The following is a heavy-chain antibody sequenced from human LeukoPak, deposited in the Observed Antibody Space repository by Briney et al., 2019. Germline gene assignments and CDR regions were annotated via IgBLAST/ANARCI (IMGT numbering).Heavy chain of an antibody. J-gene: IGHJ3*02. CDR2: IYTSGST. CDR1: GGSISSGSYY. CDR3: ARVALITIHENDAFDI. V-gene: IGHV4-61*02. D-gene: IGHD3-3*01. Sequence: SETLSLTCTVSGGSISSGSYYWSWIRQPAGKGLEWIGRIYTSGSTNYNPSLKSRVTISVDTSKNQFSLKLSSVTAADTAVYYCARVALITIHENDAFDIWGQGTVVTVSS.